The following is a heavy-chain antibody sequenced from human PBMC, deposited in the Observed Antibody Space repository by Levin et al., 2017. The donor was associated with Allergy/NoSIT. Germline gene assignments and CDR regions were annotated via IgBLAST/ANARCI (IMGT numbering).Heavy chain of an antibody. CDR1: GYTLTELS. J-gene: IGHJ4*02. D-gene: IGHD3-22*01. CDR3: ATPSSGYYYFDY. V-gene: IGHV1-24*01. Sequence: ASVKVSCKVSGYTLTELSMHWVRQAPGKGLEWMGGFDPEDGETIYAQKFQGRVTMTEDTSTDTAYMELSSLRSEDTAVYYCATPSSGYYYFDYWGQGTLVTVSS. CDR2: FDPEDGET.